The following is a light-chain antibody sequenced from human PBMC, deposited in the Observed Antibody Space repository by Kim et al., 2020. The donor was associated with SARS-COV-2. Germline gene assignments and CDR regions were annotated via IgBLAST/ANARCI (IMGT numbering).Light chain of an antibody. CDR1: QDISRY. J-gene: IGKJ1*01. CDR2: TAS. Sequence: DIQMTQSPSSLSASVGDRVTITCRASQDISRYLNWYQQKPGKAPKLLIYTASSLQSEVPSRFTGSGSETDFTLTISSLQPEDFATYYCQQTYSASRTFGQGTKVDIK. CDR3: QQTYSASRT. V-gene: IGKV1-39*01.